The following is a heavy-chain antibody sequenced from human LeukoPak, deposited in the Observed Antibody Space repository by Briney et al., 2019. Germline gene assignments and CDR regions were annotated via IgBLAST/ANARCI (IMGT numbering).Heavy chain of an antibody. D-gene: IGHD2-2*01. CDR1: GFTFSSYA. CDR3: AKDVVVVPAAHQGDAFDI. Sequence: GGSLRLSCAASGFTFSSYAMSWVRQAPGKGLEWVSAISGSGGSTYYADSVKGRFTISRDNSKNTLYLQMNSLRAEDTAVYYCAKDVVVVPAAHQGDAFDIWGQGTMVTVSS. CDR2: ISGSGGST. J-gene: IGHJ3*02. V-gene: IGHV3-23*01.